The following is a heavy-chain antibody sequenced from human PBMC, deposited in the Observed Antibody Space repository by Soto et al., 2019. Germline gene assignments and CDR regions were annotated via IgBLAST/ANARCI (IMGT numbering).Heavy chain of an antibody. V-gene: IGHV4-31*03. J-gene: IGHJ4*02. CDR1: GGSISSGGYY. CDR3: ARDWCTNGVCRLDY. Sequence: SETLSLTCTFSGGSISSGGYYWSWIRQHPGKGLEWIGYIYYSGSTYYNPSLKSRVTISVDTSKNQFSLKLSSVTAADTAVYYCARDWCTNGVCRLDYWGQGTLVTVSS. D-gene: IGHD2-8*01. CDR2: IYYSGST.